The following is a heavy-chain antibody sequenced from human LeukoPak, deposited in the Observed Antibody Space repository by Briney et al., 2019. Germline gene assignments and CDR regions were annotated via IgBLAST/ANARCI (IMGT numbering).Heavy chain of an antibody. Sequence: PGASVKVSCKASGYIFTDYYMHWVRQAPGQELGWMGRINPNSGGTNYAQKFQGRVTMTRDTSISTAYMELSSLRSEDTAVYYCASQNWNQEQHFDYWGQGTLVTVSS. CDR1: GYIFTDYY. CDR2: INPNSGGT. CDR3: ASQNWNQEQHFDY. V-gene: IGHV1/OR15-1*04. D-gene: IGHD1-1*01. J-gene: IGHJ4*02.